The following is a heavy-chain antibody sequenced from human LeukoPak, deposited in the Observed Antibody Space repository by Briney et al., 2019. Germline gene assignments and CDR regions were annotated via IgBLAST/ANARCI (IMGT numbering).Heavy chain of an antibody. D-gene: IGHD3-22*01. J-gene: IGHJ4*02. CDR1: GGSISSYY. CDR2: IYYSGST. Sequence: PSETLSLTCTVSGGSISSYYWSWIRQPPGKGLEWIGYIYYSGSTNYNPSLKSRVTISVDTSKNQFSLKLSSVTAADTAVYYCARGTDYDSDYFDYWGQGTLVTVSS. CDR3: ARGTDYDSDYFDY. V-gene: IGHV4-59*01.